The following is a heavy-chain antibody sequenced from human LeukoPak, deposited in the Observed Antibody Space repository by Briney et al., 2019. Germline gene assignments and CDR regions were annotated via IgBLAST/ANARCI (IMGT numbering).Heavy chain of an antibody. Sequence: GGSLRLSCAVSGLAFKNFAMSWVRQAPGKGLEWVSTISGSGGNIYYADSVKGRFTISRDNSKNTLYLQMNSLRAEDTAVYYCARDKRMTWGQGTLVTVSS. CDR3: ARDKRMT. CDR1: GLAFKNFA. CDR2: ISGSGGNI. J-gene: IGHJ5*02. V-gene: IGHV3-23*01.